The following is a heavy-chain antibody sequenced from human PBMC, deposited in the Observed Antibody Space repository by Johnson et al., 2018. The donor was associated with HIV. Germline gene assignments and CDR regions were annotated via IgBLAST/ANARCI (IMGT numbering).Heavy chain of an antibody. D-gene: IGHD1-26*01. J-gene: IGHJ3*02. CDR3: ARAVGGSYHDAFDS. Sequence: VQLVESGGGVVRPGGSLRLSCAASGSTFDDYGLSWVRQPPGKGLEWVSGISWHGGRTGYADSVQGRTPISRDNAKNSLYLQMNSLRAEDTALYYCARAVGGSYHDAFDSWGQGTMVTVSS. CDR1: GSTFDDYG. CDR2: ISWHGGRT. V-gene: IGHV3-20*04.